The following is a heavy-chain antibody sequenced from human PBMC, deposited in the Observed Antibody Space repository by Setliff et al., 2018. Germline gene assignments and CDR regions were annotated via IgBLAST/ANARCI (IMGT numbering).Heavy chain of an antibody. J-gene: IGHJ4*02. CDR2: INHSGST. Sequence: SETLSLTCDVYGGSCSTYYWIWIRQPPGKELEWIGEINHSGSTNYNPSLKSRVTISVDTSKNQFSLKLSSVTAADTALYYCTVYNTGSSKDHYWGQGTPVTVSS. CDR1: GGSCSTYY. D-gene: IGHD2-8*02. CDR3: TVYNTGSSKDHY. V-gene: IGHV4-34*01.